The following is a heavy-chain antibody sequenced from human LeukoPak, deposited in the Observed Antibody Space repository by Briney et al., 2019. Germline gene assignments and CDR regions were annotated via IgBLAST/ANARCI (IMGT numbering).Heavy chain of an antibody. CDR1: GFTFSSYA. CDR3: AKDLDYYGSGSDPVFVY. V-gene: IGHV3-23*01. J-gene: IGHJ4*02. Sequence: PGGSLRLSCAASGFTFSSYAMSWVRQAPGKGVEWVSDISGSGGSTYYADSVKGRFTISRDNSKNTLSLQMNSLRAEDTAVYYCAKDLDYYGSGSDPVFVYWGQGTLVTASS. CDR2: ISGSGGST. D-gene: IGHD3-10*01.